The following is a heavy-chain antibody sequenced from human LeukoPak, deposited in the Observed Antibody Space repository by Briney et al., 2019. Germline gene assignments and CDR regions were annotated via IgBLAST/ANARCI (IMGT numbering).Heavy chain of an antibody. CDR1: GYTFTSYA. Sequence: ASVKVSCKASGYTFTSYAMNWVRQAPGQGLEWMGWINTNTGNPTYAQGFTGRFVFSLGTSVSTAYLQISSLKAEDTAVYYCARGYCSSTSCYGGSYWGQGTLVTVSS. V-gene: IGHV7-4-1*02. CDR2: INTNTGNP. D-gene: IGHD2-2*01. CDR3: ARGYCSSTSCYGGSY. J-gene: IGHJ4*02.